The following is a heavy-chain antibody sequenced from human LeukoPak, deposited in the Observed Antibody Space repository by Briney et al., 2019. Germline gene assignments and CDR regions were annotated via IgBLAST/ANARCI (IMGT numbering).Heavy chain of an antibody. D-gene: IGHD1-26*01. CDR3: ARDPYSGSYRGAFDI. CDR1: GFTFDNDG. J-gene: IGHJ3*02. Sequence: GGSLRLSCAASGFTFDNDGMIWVRQVPGKGLEWVSGINWNGGRTAYTDSVKGRFTISRDNGKNSLYLQMNSLRAEDTALYHCARDPYSGSYRGAFDIWGQGTMVIVSS. CDR2: INWNGGRT. V-gene: IGHV3-20*01.